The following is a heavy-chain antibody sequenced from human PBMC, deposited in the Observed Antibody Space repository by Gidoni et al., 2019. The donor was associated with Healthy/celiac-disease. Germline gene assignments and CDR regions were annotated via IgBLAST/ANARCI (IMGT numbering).Heavy chain of an antibody. CDR2: IYYGGST. J-gene: IGHJ3*02. Sequence: QVQLQESGPGLVKPSETLSLTCTVPGGSISSYYWSWIRQPPGKGLEWIGYIYYGGSTNYNPSLKSRVTISVDTSKNQFSLKLSSVTAADTAVYYCARPVAYRDYGAFDIWGQGTMVTVSS. CDR1: GGSISSYY. D-gene: IGHD3-10*01. V-gene: IGHV4-59*08. CDR3: ARPVAYRDYGAFDI.